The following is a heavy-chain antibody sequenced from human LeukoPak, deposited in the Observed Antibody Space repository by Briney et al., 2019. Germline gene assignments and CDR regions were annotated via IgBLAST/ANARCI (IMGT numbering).Heavy chain of an antibody. CDR2: IIPILGIA. J-gene: IGHJ4*02. D-gene: IGHD3-22*01. CDR1: GYTFTSYG. V-gene: IGHV1-69*04. CDR3: ARAGIKTTYYYDSSGYWVFDY. Sequence: ASVKVSCKASGYTFTSYGISWVRQAPGQGLEWMGRIIPILGIANYAQKFQGRVTITADKSTSTAYMELSSLRSEDTAVYYCARAGIKTTYYYDSSGYWVFDYWGQGTLVTVSS.